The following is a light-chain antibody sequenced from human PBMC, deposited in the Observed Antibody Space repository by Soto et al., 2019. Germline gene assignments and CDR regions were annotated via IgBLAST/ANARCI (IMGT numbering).Light chain of an antibody. CDR3: CSFAGYCTPDV. CDR2: DVT. V-gene: IGLV2-11*01. J-gene: IGLJ1*01. Sequence: QSALTQPRSVSGSPGQSVTISCSGTSSDVGGYNFVSWYQQHPGKAPHLMIYDVTKRPSGVPDRFSGSKSGNTASLTISGLQAEDEADYYCCSFAGYCTPDVFGTGTKLTVL. CDR1: SSDVGGYNF.